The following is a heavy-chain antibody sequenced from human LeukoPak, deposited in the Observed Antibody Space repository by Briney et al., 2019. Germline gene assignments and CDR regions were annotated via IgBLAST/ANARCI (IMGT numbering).Heavy chain of an antibody. CDR2: INHSGST. CDR3: ARGRWIPVYAIGQQWLVFDY. J-gene: IGHJ4*02. V-gene: IGHV4-34*01. Sequence: SETLSLTCAVYGGSFSGYYWSWIRQPPGKGLEWIGEINHSGSTNYNPSLKSRVTISVDTSKNQFSLKLRSVTAADTAVYYCARGRWIPVYAIGQQWLVFDYWGQGTLVTVSS. CDR1: GGSFSGYY. D-gene: IGHD6-19*01.